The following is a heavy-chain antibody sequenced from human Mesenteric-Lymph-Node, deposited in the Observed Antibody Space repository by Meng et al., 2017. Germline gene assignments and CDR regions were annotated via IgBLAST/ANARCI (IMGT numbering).Heavy chain of an antibody. Sequence: EVQLVESGGGLAKPGGSRRLSCAASGFTLSNAWMSWVRQAPGKGLEWVGRIKRKADGGTTDYAAPVKGRFTISRDDSKNTLYLQMKSLKTEDTAVYYCTTERMVRGVIIEWKDYWGQGTLVTVSS. D-gene: IGHD3-10*01. CDR2: IKRKADGGTT. CDR3: TTERMVRGVIIEWKDY. J-gene: IGHJ4*02. V-gene: IGHV3-15*01. CDR1: GFTLSNAW.